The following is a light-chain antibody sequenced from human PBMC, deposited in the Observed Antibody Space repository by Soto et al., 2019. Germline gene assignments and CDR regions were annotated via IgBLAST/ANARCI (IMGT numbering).Light chain of an antibody. J-gene: IGKJ5*01. CDR1: QDISVY. CDR2: SAS. Sequence: DIQMTQSPSSLSASVGDRVTITCRASQDISVYLAWYQQKPGKVPKLLIYSASTLQSGVPSRFNGSGSGTDFTLTISSLQPEDVATYYCQKFNAAPLTVGQGTGLEIK. V-gene: IGKV1-27*01. CDR3: QKFNAAPLT.